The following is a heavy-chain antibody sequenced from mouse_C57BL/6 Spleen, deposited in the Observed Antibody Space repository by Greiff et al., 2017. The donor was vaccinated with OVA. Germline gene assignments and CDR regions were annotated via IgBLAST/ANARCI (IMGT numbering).Heavy chain of an antibody. Sequence: EVKLVESGGGLVQPKGSLKLSCAASGFTFNTYAMHWVRQAPGKGLEWVARISSKSSNYATYYADSVKDKFTISRDDSQSMLYLQMNNLKTEDTAMYYCMRSGYDLFFYYAMDYWGQGTSVTVSS. CDR3: MRSGYDLFFYYAMDY. V-gene: IGHV10-3*01. J-gene: IGHJ4*01. D-gene: IGHD2-2*01. CDR1: GFTFNTYA. CDR2: ISSKSSNYAT.